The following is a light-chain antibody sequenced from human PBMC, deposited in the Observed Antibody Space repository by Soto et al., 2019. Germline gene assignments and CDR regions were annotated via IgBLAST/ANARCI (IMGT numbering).Light chain of an antibody. CDR2: STN. CDR3: AAWDDSLLAWV. V-gene: IGLV1-40*01. J-gene: IGLJ3*02. CDR1: SSNIGAGYD. Sequence: QAVVTQPPSVSGAPGQRVTISCTGSSSNIGAGYDGHWYQQLPGTAPKLLMYSTNQRPSGVPARFSGSMSGTSASLAISGLQSEDEGDYYCAAWDDSLLAWVFGGGTKVTVL.